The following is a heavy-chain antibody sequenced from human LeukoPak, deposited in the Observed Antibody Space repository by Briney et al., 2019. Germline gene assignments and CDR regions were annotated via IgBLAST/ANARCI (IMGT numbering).Heavy chain of an antibody. D-gene: IGHD5-18*01. CDR2: ISGSGGST. CDR3: AKGSTAGYYFDY. V-gene: IGHV3-23*01. CDR1: GFTFSSYA. Sequence: LAGGSLRLSCAASGFTFSSYAMSWVRQAPGKGLEWVSAISGSGGSTYYADSVKGRFTISRDNSKNTLYLQMNSLRAEDTAVFYCAKGSTAGYYFDYWGQGTLVTVSS. J-gene: IGHJ4*02.